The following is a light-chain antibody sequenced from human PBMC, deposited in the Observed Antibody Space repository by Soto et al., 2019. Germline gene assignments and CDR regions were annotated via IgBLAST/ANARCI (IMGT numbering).Light chain of an antibody. V-gene: IGLV1-47*01. Sequence: QSVLTQPPSASGTPGQRVTISCSGSSSNIGNNFVYWYQHLPGTAPKLLIYRSNQRPSGVPDRFSGSKSGTSASLAISGLRVGDWAGYFCAAWDDSLSAWVFGGGTKVTVL. J-gene: IGLJ3*02. CDR1: SSNIGNNF. CDR2: RSN. CDR3: AAWDDSLSAWV.